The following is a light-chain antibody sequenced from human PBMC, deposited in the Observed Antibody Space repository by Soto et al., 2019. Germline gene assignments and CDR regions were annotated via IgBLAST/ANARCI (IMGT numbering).Light chain of an antibody. Sequence: DIQMTQSPSSLSASVGDRVTITCQASQDISNYLNWYQQKPGKAPKLLIYDASNLETGVPSRFSGSGSGTDSTFTISSRQPEDIAKYYCLQYDNLSITFGQGTRLEIK. J-gene: IGKJ5*01. CDR1: QDISNY. V-gene: IGKV1-33*01. CDR2: DAS. CDR3: LQYDNLSIT.